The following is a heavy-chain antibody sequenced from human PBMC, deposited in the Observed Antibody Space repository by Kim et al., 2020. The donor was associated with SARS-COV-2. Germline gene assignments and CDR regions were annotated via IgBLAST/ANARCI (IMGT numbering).Heavy chain of an antibody. CDR3: ARVRMGGAFDM. J-gene: IGHJ3*02. CDR1: GFTFSAYD. V-gene: IGHV3-48*02. Sequence: GGSLRLSCATSGFTFSAYDMNWVRQAPGKGLQWLSFITKSSTTIYYADSVEGRFTISRDNAKNSLYLQMNSLRDEDTALYYCARVRMGGAFDMWGQGTMVTVSS. CDR2: ITKSSTTI. D-gene: IGHD3-16*01.